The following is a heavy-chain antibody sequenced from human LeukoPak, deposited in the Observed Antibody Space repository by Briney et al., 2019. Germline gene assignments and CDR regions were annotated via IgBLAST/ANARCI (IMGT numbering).Heavy chain of an antibody. D-gene: IGHD2-2*01. CDR1: GGSISSSSYY. J-gene: IGHJ3*02. Sequence: PSETLSLTCTVSGGSISSSSYYWGWIRQPPGKGLEWIGSIYYSGSTYYNPSLKSRVTISVDTSKNQFPLKLSSVTAADTAVYYCARYCSSTSCYVSCDAFDIWGQGTMVTVSP. CDR3: ARYCSSTSCYVSCDAFDI. V-gene: IGHV4-39*01. CDR2: IYYSGST.